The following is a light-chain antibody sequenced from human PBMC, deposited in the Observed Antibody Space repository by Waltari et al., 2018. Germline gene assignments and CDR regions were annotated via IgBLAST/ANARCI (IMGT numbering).Light chain of an antibody. CDR2: EVI. J-gene: IGLJ3*02. Sequence: QSALTQPASLSGSPGQSITISCTGTSSDVGFYNLVPWYQQHPGKAPELVVYEVISRPSGVSNRFSGSKSGNTASLTISGLQAEDEADYYCCSYAGRNIWVFGGGTKLTVL. V-gene: IGLV2-23*02. CDR1: SSDVGFYNL. CDR3: CSYAGRNIWV.